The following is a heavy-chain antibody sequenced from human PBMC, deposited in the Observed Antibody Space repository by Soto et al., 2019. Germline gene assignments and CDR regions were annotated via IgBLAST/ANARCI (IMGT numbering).Heavy chain of an antibody. CDR1: GGTFSSYA. CDR2: IIPIFGTA. Sequence: SVKVSCKASGGTFSSYAISWVRQAPGQGLEWMGGIIPIFGTANYAQKFQGRVTITADESTSTAYMELSSLRSEDTAVYYCARGIVVVVAATYYFDYWGQGTLVTVSS. J-gene: IGHJ4*02. D-gene: IGHD2-15*01. V-gene: IGHV1-69*13. CDR3: ARGIVVVVAATYYFDY.